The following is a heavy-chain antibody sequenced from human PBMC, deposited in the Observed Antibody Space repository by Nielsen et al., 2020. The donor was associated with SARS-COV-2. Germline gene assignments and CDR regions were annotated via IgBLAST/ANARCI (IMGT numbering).Heavy chain of an antibody. J-gene: IGHJ4*02. V-gene: IGHV3-48*01. CDR1: EFTFSAYG. Sequence: GESLKISCAASEFTFSAYGMNWVRQAPGKGLEWVSYISSGSSTIYYVDSVKGRFTISRDSSKNTLYLQMNSLRGEDTAVYYCARESGGGELLGVSFDYWGQGTLVTVSS. CDR2: ISSGSSTI. CDR3: ARESGGGELLGVSFDY. D-gene: IGHD3-10*01.